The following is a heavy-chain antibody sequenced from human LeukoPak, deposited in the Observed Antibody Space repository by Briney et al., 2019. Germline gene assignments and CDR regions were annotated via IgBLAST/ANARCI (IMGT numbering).Heavy chain of an antibody. Sequence: GGSLRLSCAASGFTFNSYWMNWVRQAPGKGLEWVANINLDGSEKYYVDSVKGRFTISRDNAKNSLYLQMDSLRAEDTAVYYCASSKGFDYWGQGTLVTVSS. V-gene: IGHV3-7*01. CDR2: INLDGSEK. CDR3: ASSKGFDY. J-gene: IGHJ4*02. CDR1: GFTFNSYW.